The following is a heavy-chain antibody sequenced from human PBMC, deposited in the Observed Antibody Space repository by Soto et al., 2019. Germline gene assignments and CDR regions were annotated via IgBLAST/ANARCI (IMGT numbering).Heavy chain of an antibody. CDR1: GYTFTSYG. J-gene: IGHJ2*01. D-gene: IGHD3-9*01. CDR2: ISAYNGNT. Sequence: QVQLVQSGAEVKKPGASVKVSCKASGYTFTSYGISWVRQAPGQGLEWMGWISAYNGNTNYAQKLQGRVTMTTDTSTSTAYMELRSQRSDDTAVYYCARDSSDYDILTGYYLDWYFDLWGRGTLVTVSS. CDR3: ARDSSDYDILTGYYLDWYFDL. V-gene: IGHV1-18*04.